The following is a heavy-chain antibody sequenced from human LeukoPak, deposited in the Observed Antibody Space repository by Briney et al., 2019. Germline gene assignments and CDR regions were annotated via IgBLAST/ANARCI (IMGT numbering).Heavy chain of an antibody. V-gene: IGHV4-34*01. Sequence: PSETLSLTCAVYGEPFRGYYWSWIRQTPGKGLEWVGEINHSGSTNYNPSLKSRVTISVDTSKNQFSLKLSSVPAADTAVYYCARHEGVVPAAGNWFDPWGQGTLVTVSS. D-gene: IGHD2-2*01. CDR3: ARHEGVVPAAGNWFDP. CDR2: INHSGST. J-gene: IGHJ5*02. CDR1: GEPFRGYY.